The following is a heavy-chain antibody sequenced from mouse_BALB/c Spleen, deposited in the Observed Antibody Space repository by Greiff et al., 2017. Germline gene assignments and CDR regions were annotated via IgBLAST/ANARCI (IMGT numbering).Heavy chain of an antibody. CDR3: ARDRGGNYVFAY. D-gene: IGHD2-1*01. V-gene: IGHV5-4*02. CDR1: GFTFSDYY. J-gene: IGHJ3*01. CDR2: ISDGGSYT. Sequence: EVQLVESGGGLVKPGGSLKLSCAASGFTFSDYYMYWVRQTPEKRLEWVATISDGGSYTYYPDSVKGRFTISRDNAKNNLYLQMSSLKSEDTAMYYCARDRGGNYVFAYWGQGTLVTVSA.